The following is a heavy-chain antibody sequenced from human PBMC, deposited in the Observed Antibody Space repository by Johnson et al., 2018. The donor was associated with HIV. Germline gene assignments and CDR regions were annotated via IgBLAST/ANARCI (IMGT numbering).Heavy chain of an antibody. CDR2: ISYDGSNK. CDR1: GFTFSSYA. Sequence: QVQLVESRGGVVQPGRSLRLSCAASGFTFSSYAMHWVRQAPGKGLEWVAVISYDGSNKYYADSVKGRFTISRDNSKNTLYLQMNSLRAEDTALYYCAKDRSTGWYPAFDIWGQGTMVTVSS. J-gene: IGHJ3*02. D-gene: IGHD6-19*01. V-gene: IGHV3-30*04. CDR3: AKDRSTGWYPAFDI.